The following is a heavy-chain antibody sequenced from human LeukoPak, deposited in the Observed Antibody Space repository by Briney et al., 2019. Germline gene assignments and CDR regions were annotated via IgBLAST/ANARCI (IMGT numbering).Heavy chain of an antibody. J-gene: IGHJ4*02. D-gene: IGHD3-22*01. Sequence: SETLSLTCTVSGGSISSHYWSWIRQPPGKGLEWIGYIYYSGSTNYNPSLKSRVTISVDTSKNQFSLKLSFVTAADTAVYYCARSKVDYYDSSGYDDYFDYWGQGTLVTVSS. V-gene: IGHV4-59*11. CDR2: IYYSGST. CDR1: GGSISSHY. CDR3: ARSKVDYYDSSGYDDYFDY.